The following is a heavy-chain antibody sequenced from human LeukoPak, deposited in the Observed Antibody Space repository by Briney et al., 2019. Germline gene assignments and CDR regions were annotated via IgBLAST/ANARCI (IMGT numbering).Heavy chain of an antibody. CDR2: VYHSGDT. D-gene: IGHD6-13*01. J-gene: IGHJ4*02. Sequence: PSETLSLTCTVSGYSINNGYYWGWIRQPPGKGLEWIGSVYHSGDTYYNPSSKSRVTMSVDTSKNQFSVKLSSVTAADTAVYYCARGFGSSTREAFDYWGQGTLVTVSS. V-gene: IGHV4-38-2*02. CDR3: ARGFGSSTREAFDY. CDR1: GYSINNGYY.